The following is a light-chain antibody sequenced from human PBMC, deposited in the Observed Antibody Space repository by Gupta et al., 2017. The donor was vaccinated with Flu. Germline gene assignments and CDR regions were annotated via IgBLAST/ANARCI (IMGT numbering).Light chain of an antibody. J-gene: IGKJ1*01. CDR1: QSISSF. V-gene: IGKV1-39*01. Sequence: IPLDPFPSPLSSSAGETVTITCRSSQSISSFLSWFQQRPGKAPELLVFAASTLHTGVPSRFSGSGWGTHFTLTITSLQPEDLATYYCQQTFRSPRTFGQGTKVEVK. CDR2: AAS. CDR3: QQTFRSPRT.